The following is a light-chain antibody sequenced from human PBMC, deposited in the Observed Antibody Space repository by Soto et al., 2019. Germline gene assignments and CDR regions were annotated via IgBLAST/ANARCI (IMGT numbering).Light chain of an antibody. Sequence: EIVLTQSPATLSLSPGERATLSCRASQSVSTYLAWYQQKPGQAPRLLIYDASNRATGIPARFSGSGSGTDFTLTIGSLEPEDFAVYYCQQRSDWPLAFGQGIRLEIK. CDR2: DAS. V-gene: IGKV3-11*01. J-gene: IGKJ5*01. CDR3: QQRSDWPLA. CDR1: QSVSTY.